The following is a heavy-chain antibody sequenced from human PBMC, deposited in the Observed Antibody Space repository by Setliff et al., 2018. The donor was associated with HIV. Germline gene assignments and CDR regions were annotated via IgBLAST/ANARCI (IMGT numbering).Heavy chain of an antibody. CDR2: IHTSGST. V-gene: IGHV4-61*02. CDR3: ARFIAVAGFDY. J-gene: IGHJ4*02. D-gene: IGHD6-19*01. CDR1: GGSISSGSYY. Sequence: SETLSLTCTVSGGSISSGSYYWSWIRQPAGKGLEWIGRIHTSGSTNYNPSLKSRVTISVDTSKNQFSLKLSSVTAADTAVYYCARFIAVAGFDYWGQGTLVTVSS.